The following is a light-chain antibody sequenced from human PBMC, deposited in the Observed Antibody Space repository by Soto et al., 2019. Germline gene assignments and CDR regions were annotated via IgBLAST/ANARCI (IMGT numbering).Light chain of an antibody. CDR3: QHYTQWPRFT. Sequence: EIVMTQSPVTLSVSPGERATLSCRASQSVGSNLAWYQQKPGQAPRLLVFSSSTRATDVPARFTGSGSATEFTLTVSSLQSEDVAVYFCQHYTQWPRFTFGQGTRLEIK. CDR1: QSVGSN. J-gene: IGKJ2*01. CDR2: SSS. V-gene: IGKV3-15*01.